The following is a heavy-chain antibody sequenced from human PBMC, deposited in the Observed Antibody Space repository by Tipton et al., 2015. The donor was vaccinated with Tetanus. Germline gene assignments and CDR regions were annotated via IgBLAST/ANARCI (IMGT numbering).Heavy chain of an antibody. CDR1: GYTFTGYY. D-gene: IGHD3-3*01. CDR2: INPNSGGT. V-gene: IGHV1-2*02. J-gene: IGHJ6*02. Sequence: QLVQSGAEVKKPGASVKVSCKASGYTFTGYYMHWVRQAPGQGLEWMGWINPNSGGTNHAQKFQGRVTMTRDTSISTAYMELSRLRSDDTAAYYCARAITISGGMDVWGQGTTVTVSS. CDR3: ARAITISGGMDV.